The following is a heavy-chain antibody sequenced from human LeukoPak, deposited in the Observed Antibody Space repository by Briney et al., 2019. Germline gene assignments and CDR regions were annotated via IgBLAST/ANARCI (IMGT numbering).Heavy chain of an antibody. CDR2: ISAYNGNT. D-gene: IGHD4-11*01. J-gene: IGHJ6*02. V-gene: IGHV1-18*01. CDR1: GYTFTSYG. Sequence: GASVKVSCKASGYTFTSYGISWVRQAPGQGLEWMGWISAYNGNTNYAQKLQGRVTMTTGTSTSTAYMELRSLRSDDTAVYYCARERIDYSNYFYYYYYYGMDVWGQGTTVTVSS. CDR3: ARERIDYSNYFYYYYYYGMDV.